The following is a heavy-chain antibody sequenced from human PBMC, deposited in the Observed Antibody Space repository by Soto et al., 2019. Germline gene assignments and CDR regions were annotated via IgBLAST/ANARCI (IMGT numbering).Heavy chain of an antibody. CDR3: ARELLRFWLFDP. CDR2: INPSGGST. V-gene: IGHV1-46*01. D-gene: IGHD3-3*01. J-gene: IGHJ5*02. Sequence: QVQLVQSGAEVKKPGASVKVSCKASGYTFTSYNMHWVRQAPGQGLEWMGIINPSGGSTSYAQKFQGRVTMTRDTSTSTVYMELSSLRSEDTAVYYCARELLRFWLFDPWGQGTLVTVSS. CDR1: GYTFTSYN.